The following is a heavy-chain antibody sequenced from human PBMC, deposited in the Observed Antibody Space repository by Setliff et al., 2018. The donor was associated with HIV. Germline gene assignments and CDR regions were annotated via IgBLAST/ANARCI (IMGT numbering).Heavy chain of an antibody. CDR1: GVSINRTDHY. Sequence: LSETLSLTCSASGVSINRTDHYWGWIRQSPGKRLEWIGSVSQSGSTYYNPSLKSRITISVDRSKNLFSLKLISVTAADQGVYYCARVPVAGANWFDPWGRGTLVTVTS. J-gene: IGHJ5*02. CDR2: VSQSGST. CDR3: ARVPVAGANWFDP. V-gene: IGHV4-39*01. D-gene: IGHD2-21*01.